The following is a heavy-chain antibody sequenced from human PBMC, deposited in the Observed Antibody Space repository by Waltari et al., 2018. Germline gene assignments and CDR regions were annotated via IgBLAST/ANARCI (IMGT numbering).Heavy chain of an antibody. CDR3: ARGLGDCSGGSCYGVQDYYGMDV. V-gene: IGHV4-34*01. J-gene: IGHJ6*02. D-gene: IGHD2-15*01. CDR1: GGSFSGYY. CDR2: INHSGST. Sequence: QVQLQQWGAGLLKPSETLSLTCAVYGGSFSGYYWSWIRQPPGQGLEWIGEINHSGSTNYNPSLKSRVTISVDTSKNQFSLKLSSVTAADTAVYYCARGLGDCSGGSCYGVQDYYGMDVWGQGTTVTVSS.